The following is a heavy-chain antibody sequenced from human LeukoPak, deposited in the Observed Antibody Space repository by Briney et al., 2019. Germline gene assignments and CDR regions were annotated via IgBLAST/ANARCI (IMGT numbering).Heavy chain of an antibody. CDR1: GGSISSSSYY. Sequence: SETLSLTCTVSGGSISSSSYYWGWIRRPPGKGLEWIGSIYHSGRTDYNPSLKSRVTISVDTSKNQFSLKLSSVTATDTAMYYCASAHCSSTSCHQNFDSWGQGTLVTVSS. D-gene: IGHD2-2*01. CDR3: ASAHCSSTSCHQNFDS. CDR2: IYHSGRT. V-gene: IGHV4-39*07. J-gene: IGHJ4*02.